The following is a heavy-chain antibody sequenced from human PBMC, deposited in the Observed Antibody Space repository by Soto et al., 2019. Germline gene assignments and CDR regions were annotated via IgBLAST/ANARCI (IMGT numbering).Heavy chain of an antibody. D-gene: IGHD3-3*01. CDR2: IVVGSGNT. J-gene: IGHJ6*02. Sequence: SVKVSCKASGFTFTSSAVQWVRQARGQRLEWIGWIVVGSGNTNYAQKFQERVTITRDMSTSTAYMELSSLRSEDTAVYYCAAVAGYYDFWSGYYSTQDYYYYGMDVWRQGTTVTVSS. CDR1: GFTFTSSA. V-gene: IGHV1-58*01. CDR3: AAVAGYYDFWSGYYSTQDYYYYGMDV.